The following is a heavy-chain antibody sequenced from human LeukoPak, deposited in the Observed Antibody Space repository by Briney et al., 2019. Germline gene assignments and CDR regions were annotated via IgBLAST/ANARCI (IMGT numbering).Heavy chain of an antibody. V-gene: IGHV4-30-2*01. CDR2: IYHSGST. CDR3: ARGSYYDILTGYYGAYYFDY. Sequence: SESLSLTCAVSGASISSGGYSWSWLRQPPGKGLEWIGYIYHSGSTYYNPSLKSRVTISVDRSKNHFSLKLSSVTAADTAVYYCARGSYYDILTGYYGAYYFDYWGQGTLVTVSS. D-gene: IGHD3-9*01. CDR1: GASISSGGYS. J-gene: IGHJ4*02.